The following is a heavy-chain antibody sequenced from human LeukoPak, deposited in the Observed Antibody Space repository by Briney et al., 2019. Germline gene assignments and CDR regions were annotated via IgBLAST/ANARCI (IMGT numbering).Heavy chain of an antibody. Sequence: VGSLRLSCAASGFTFSSYSMNWVRQAPGKGLEWVSSISSSSSYIYYADSVKGRFTISRDNAKNSLYLQMNSLRAEDTAVYYFARKVGDRSGYFAWGQGTLVTVSP. J-gene: IGHJ5*02. D-gene: IGHD3-22*01. CDR3: ARKVGDRSGYFA. CDR1: GFTFSSYS. V-gene: IGHV3-21*01. CDR2: ISSSSSYI.